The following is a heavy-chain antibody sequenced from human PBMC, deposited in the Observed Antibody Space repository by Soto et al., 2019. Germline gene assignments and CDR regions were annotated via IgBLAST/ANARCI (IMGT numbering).Heavy chain of an antibody. D-gene: IGHD6-19*01. CDR2: IYYSGST. Sequence: QLQLQESGPGLVKPSETLSLTCTVSGGSISSSSYYWGWIRQPPGMGLEWIGSIYYSGSTYYNPSLKSRVTISVDTSKNQYSLKLSSVIAADTAVYYCADVSGWHLTYYGMDVWGQGTTVTVSS. J-gene: IGHJ6*02. CDR1: GGSISSSSYY. CDR3: ADVSGWHLTYYGMDV. V-gene: IGHV4-39*01.